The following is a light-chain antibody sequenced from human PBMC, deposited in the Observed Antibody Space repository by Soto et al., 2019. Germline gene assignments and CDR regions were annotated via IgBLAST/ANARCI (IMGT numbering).Light chain of an antibody. J-gene: IGKJ3*01. CDR1: QSVSSSY. Sequence: EIVLTQSPCTLSLSPGERATLSCRASQSVSSSYLAWYQQKPGQAPRLLIYGASSRATGIPDRFSGSGSGTYFTLTISRLEPEDFAVYYCQQYGSSPSFGPGTKVDIK. CDR3: QQYGSSPS. V-gene: IGKV3-20*01. CDR2: GAS.